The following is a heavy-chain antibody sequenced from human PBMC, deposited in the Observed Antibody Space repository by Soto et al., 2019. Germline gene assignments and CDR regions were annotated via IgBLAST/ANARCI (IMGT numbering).Heavy chain of an antibody. V-gene: IGHV1-2*02. CDR3: ARPKYGETYFDS. CDR1: GYTFTDHY. CDR2: INPYSGGT. Sequence: ASVKVSCKASGYTFTDHYIHWLRQAPGQSLEWMGWINPYSGGTRFARKFQDRVTMARDTSVSTAYMELSSLKSDDTAVYYCARPKYGETYFDSWGQGTVVTVSS. D-gene: IGHD2-21*01. J-gene: IGHJ4*02.